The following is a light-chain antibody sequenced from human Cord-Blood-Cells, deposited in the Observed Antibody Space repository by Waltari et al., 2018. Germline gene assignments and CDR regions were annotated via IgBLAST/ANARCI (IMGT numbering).Light chain of an antibody. CDR3: QQYYSTPIT. CDR2: WAS. CDR1: QSGLYSSNNKNY. Sequence: DIVMTQSPDSLAVSLGERATINCKSSQSGLYSSNNKNYLAWYQQKPGQPPKLLIYWASTRESGVPDLFSSSGSGTDFALDISSLQAEDVAVYYCQQYYSTPITFGQGTRLEIK. V-gene: IGKV4-1*01. J-gene: IGKJ5*01.